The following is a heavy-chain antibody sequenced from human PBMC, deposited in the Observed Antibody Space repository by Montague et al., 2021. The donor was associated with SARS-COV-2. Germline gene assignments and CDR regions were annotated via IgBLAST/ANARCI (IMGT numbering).Heavy chain of an antibody. CDR3: ATTGLCGQRWFDS. D-gene: IGHD3-16*01. V-gene: IGHV4-39*07. CDR1: GVSISSSTYY. J-gene: IGHJ5*01. CDR2: VYYSGST. Sequence: SETLSLTCTVSGVSISSSTYYWSWIRQPPGKGLEWIGRVYYSGSTYYNPSLKSRVTISVDTSKNQFSLKLRSVTAADTAVYFCATTGLCGQRWFDSWGQGTLVAVSS.